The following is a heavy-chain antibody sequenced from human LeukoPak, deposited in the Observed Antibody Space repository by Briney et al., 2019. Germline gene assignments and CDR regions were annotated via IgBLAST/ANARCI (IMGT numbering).Heavy chain of an antibody. CDR1: GFTFSSYS. J-gene: IGHJ4*02. V-gene: IGHV3-21*01. CDR2: ISSSSSYI. CDR3: ARDLGFSSGWNTHKGIDY. Sequence: NPGGSLRLSCAASGFTFSSYSMNWVRQAPGKGLEWVSSISSSSSYIYYADSVKGRFTISRDNAKNSLYLQMNSLRAEDTAVYYCARDLGFSSGWNTHKGIDYWGQGTLVTVSS. D-gene: IGHD6-19*01.